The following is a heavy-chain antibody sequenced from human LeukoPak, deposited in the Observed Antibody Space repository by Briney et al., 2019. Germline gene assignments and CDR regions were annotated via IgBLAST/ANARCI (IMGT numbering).Heavy chain of an antibody. Sequence: ASVKVSCKAFGNIFTADYIHWVRHAPAQGLEWMGRIIPSDGSTIFAQNFQGRLSITRDTSTTTVVKQLSGLKVEDTAIYYCARGGSHWDFDYWGQGTLVTVSA. CDR2: IIPSDGST. V-gene: IGHV1-46*01. CDR1: GNIFTADY. D-gene: IGHD7-27*01. J-gene: IGHJ4*02. CDR3: ARGGSHWDFDY.